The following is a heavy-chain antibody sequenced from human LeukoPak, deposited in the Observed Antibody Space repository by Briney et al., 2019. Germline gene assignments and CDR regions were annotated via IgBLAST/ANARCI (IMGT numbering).Heavy chain of an antibody. V-gene: IGHV4-59*08. J-gene: IGHJ4*02. D-gene: IGHD1-26*01. CDR2: IYYSGST. Sequence: SETLSLTCTVSGGSISSYYWSWIRQPPGKGLEWIGYIYYSGSTDYNPSLKSRVTISVDTSKNQFSLKLSSVTAADTAVYYCAGESYYETLRYWGQGTLVTVSS. CDR1: GGSISSYY. CDR3: AGESYYETLRY.